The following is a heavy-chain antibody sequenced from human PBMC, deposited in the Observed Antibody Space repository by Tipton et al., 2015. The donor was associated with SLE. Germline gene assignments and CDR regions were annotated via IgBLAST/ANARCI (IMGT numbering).Heavy chain of an antibody. CDR2: IYYSGST. J-gene: IGHJ4*02. V-gene: IGHV4-59*11. D-gene: IGHD6-13*01. CDR3: ARSAGYGSNWAHFDY. Sequence: TLSLTCTVSGVPISSHYWTWIRQPPGKGLEWIGYIYYSGSTNYNPSLKSRVTISVDTSKNQFSLKLSSVTAADTAVYYCARSAGYGSNWAHFDYWGQGTLVTVSS. CDR1: GVPISSHY.